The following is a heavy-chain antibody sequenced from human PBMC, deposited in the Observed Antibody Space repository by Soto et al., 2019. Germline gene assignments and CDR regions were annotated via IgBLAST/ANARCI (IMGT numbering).Heavy chain of an antibody. Sequence: GGSLRLSCAASGFTFSSYGMHWVRQAPGKGLEWVAVISYDGSNKYYADSGKGRFTISRDNSKNTLYLQMNSLRAEDTAVYYCAKVGGRGIVVVTAYQRAGMDVWGQGTTVTVSS. J-gene: IGHJ6*02. D-gene: IGHD2-21*02. CDR2: ISYDGSNK. CDR1: GFTFSSYG. CDR3: AKVGGRGIVVVTAYQRAGMDV. V-gene: IGHV3-30*18.